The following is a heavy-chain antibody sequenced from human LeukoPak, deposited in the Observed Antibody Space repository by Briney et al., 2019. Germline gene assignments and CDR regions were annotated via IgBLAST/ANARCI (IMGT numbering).Heavy chain of an antibody. CDR2: ISGGGGTT. CDR1: GFTFSNYA. V-gene: IGHV3-23*01. CDR3: ARGHSSGWYYFDY. J-gene: IGHJ4*02. Sequence: GGSLRLSCAASGFTFSNYAMTWVRQAPGRGLEWVSTISGGGGTTHYADSVKGRFIISRDNSKNTLSLQMNSLRAEDTAVYCCARGHSSGWYYFDYWGQGTLVTVSS. D-gene: IGHD6-19*01.